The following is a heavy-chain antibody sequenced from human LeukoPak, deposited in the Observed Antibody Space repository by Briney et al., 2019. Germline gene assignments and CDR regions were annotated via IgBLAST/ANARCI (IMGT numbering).Heavy chain of an antibody. CDR1: GFTFTGYY. V-gene: IGHV1-2*02. CDR2: INPNSGDT. CDR3: ARESRITPGPDAFDI. J-gene: IGHJ3*02. D-gene: IGHD2-15*01. Sequence: ASVKVSCKASGFTFTGYYIHWARQAPGQGLEWMGWINPNSGDTKYAQKFQGRVTMTRDTSISTAYMELSRLRSDDTAIYYCARESRITPGPDAFDIWGQGTMVTASS.